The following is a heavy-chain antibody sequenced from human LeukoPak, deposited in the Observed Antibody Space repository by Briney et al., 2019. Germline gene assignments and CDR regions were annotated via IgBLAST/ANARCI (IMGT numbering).Heavy chain of an antibody. J-gene: IGHJ4*02. CDR2: ISRSSSTI. Sequence: GGSLRLSCAASGFTFSSYSMNWVRQAPGKGLEWGSYISRSSSTIYYGDSVKGRFTISRDNAKKSLYLQMNSLRAEDTAVYYCARPYSSGWLPNDYWGQGTLVTVSS. D-gene: IGHD6-19*01. V-gene: IGHV3-48*01. CDR3: ARPYSSGWLPNDY. CDR1: GFTFSSYS.